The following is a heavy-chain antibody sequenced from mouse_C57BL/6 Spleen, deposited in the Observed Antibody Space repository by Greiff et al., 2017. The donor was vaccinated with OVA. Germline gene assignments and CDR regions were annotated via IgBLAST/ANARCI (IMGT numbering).Heavy chain of an antibody. V-gene: IGHV1-80*01. CDR1: GYAFRSYW. J-gene: IGHJ2*01. CDR3: ARTLITTEEVGFDY. CDR2: IYPGGGDT. Sequence: QVQLQQSGAELVKPGASVKISCKASGYAFRSYWMNWVKQRPGKGLEWIGQIYPGGGDTNYNGTFKGRATLTADKSSSTAYMQLSSLTSEDSAVDCCARTLITTEEVGFDYWGQGTTVTVSS. D-gene: IGHD1-1*01.